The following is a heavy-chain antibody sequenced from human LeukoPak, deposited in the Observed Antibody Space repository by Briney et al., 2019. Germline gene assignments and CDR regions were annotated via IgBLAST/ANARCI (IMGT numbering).Heavy chain of an antibody. Sequence: AETLSLTCTVSGDSMSDYFWTWIRQPPGKGLEWIGYAADSGSTNYNPSLKSRVTISVDSSTNHFSLRLTSVTAADTAIYYCAAMTPVTMYFYFFAPWAQGTLLTVSS. J-gene: IGHJ5*02. CDR3: AAMTPVTMYFYFFAP. CDR1: GDSMSDYF. CDR2: AADSGST. D-gene: IGHD4-17*01. V-gene: IGHV4-59*01.